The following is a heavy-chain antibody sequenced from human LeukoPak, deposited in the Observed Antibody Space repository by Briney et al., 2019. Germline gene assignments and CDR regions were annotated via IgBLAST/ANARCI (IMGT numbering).Heavy chain of an antibody. V-gene: IGHV1-8*01. J-gene: IGHJ6*02. D-gene: IGHD2-15*01. Sequence: ASVKVSCKASGYTFTSYDINWVRQATGQGLEWMGWMNPNSGNTGYAQKFQGRVTMTRNTSISTAYMKLSSLRSEDTAVYYCARGPLLGYCSGCSCQSGMDVWGQGTTVTVSS. CDR3: ARGPLLGYCSGCSCQSGMDV. CDR1: GYTFTSYD. CDR2: MNPNSGNT.